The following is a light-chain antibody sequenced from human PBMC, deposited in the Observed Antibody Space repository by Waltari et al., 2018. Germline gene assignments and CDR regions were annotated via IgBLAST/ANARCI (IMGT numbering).Light chain of an antibody. Sequence: QLVLTQSPSASASLGASVKLTCTLSSGHSSYAIAWPQQQPEKGPRYWMKLNSDGSHSKGDGIPDRFSGSSSGAERYLTISSLQSEDEADYYCQTWGTGIPVVFGGGTKLTVL. CDR1: SGHSSYA. V-gene: IGLV4-69*01. CDR3: QTWGTGIPVV. J-gene: IGLJ2*01. CDR2: LNSDGSH.